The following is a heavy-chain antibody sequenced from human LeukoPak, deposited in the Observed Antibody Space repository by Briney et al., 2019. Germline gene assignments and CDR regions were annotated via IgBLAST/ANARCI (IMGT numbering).Heavy chain of an antibody. V-gene: IGHV3-23*01. Sequence: GGSLRLSCAASGFTFRSYAMSWVRQAPGKGLEWVSGISGGGGSTYYADSVKGRFTISRDNSKNTLYLQMNSLRAEDTAVYYCAKESYGSRVQNNYFDYWGQGTLVTVSS. J-gene: IGHJ4*02. CDR3: AKESYGSRVQNNYFDY. CDR1: GFTFRSYA. CDR2: ISGGGGST. D-gene: IGHD3-10*01.